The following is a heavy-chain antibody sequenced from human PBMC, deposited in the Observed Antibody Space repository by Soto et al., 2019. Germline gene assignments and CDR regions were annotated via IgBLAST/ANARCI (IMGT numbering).Heavy chain of an antibody. CDR1: GYSFSSYG. Sequence: QVHLVQSGAEVKKPGASVKVSCKASGYSFSSYGITWVRQAPGQGLEWMGWISTYIGNAKYAQKFQGRVTLTTDTSTGTAYMELRSLSSDDTAVYYCARMLSSSVDNWGQGTLVTVSS. V-gene: IGHV1-18*01. CDR2: ISTYIGNA. CDR3: ARMLSSSVDN. J-gene: IGHJ4*02. D-gene: IGHD2-2*01.